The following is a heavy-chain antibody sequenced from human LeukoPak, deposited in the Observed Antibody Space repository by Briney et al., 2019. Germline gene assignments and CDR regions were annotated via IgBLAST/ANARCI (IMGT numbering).Heavy chain of an antibody. D-gene: IGHD3-22*01. CDR1: GYTFTSYG. J-gene: IGHJ6*01. CDR2: ISAYNGNT. CDR3: ARIPLDSSGYYSRRFYYYGMDV. Sequence: SVKVSCKASGYTFTSYGISWVRQAPGQGLEWMGWISAYNGNTNYAQKLQGRVTMTTDTSTSTGYMELRSLRSDDTAVYYCARIPLDSSGYYSRRFYYYGMDVWGQGTTVTVSS. V-gene: IGHV1-18*01.